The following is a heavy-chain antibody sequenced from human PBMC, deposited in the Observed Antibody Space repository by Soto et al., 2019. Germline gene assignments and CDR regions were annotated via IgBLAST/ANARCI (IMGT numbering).Heavy chain of an antibody. J-gene: IGHJ6*02. D-gene: IGHD3-22*01. CDR2: ISYDGSNK. CDR3: ARDLNYYDSSGRKSYGMDV. CDR1: GFTFSSYA. Sequence: GGSLRLSCAASGFTFSSYAMHWVRQAPGKGLEWVAVISYDGSNKYYADSVKGRFTISRDNSKNTLYLQMNSLRAEDTAVYYCARDLNYYDSSGRKSYGMDVWGQGTTVTVSS. V-gene: IGHV3-30-3*01.